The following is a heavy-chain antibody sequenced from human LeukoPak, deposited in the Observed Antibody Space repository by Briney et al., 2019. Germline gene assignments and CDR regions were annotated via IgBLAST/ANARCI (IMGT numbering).Heavy chain of an antibody. CDR1: GFTFSSYS. J-gene: IGHJ4*02. CDR3: ARDRGGSSWYLDYFDY. D-gene: IGHD6-13*01. V-gene: IGHV3-21*01. Sequence: GGSLRLSCAASGFTFSSYSINWVRQAPGKGLEWVSSISSSSSYKHYADSVKGRFTISRDNAKNSLFLQMNRLRAEDTAVYYCARDRGGSSWYLDYFDYWGQGTLVTVSS. CDR2: ISSSSSYK.